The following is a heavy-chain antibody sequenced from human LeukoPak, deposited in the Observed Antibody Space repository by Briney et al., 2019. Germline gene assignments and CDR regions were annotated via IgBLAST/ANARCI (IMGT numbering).Heavy chain of an antibody. Sequence: GRSLRLSCAASGFTFSTYLMHWVRQAPGKGLEWVADIASDGSHTFYVESVKGRFTISRDNSKSTLYLQMNSLRAEDTAVYFCARERQDTILHSGAFDIWGQGTMVTVSS. CDR2: IASDGSHT. CDR3: ARERQDTILHSGAFDI. D-gene: IGHD2-21*01. CDR1: GFTFSTYL. J-gene: IGHJ3*02. V-gene: IGHV3-30-3*01.